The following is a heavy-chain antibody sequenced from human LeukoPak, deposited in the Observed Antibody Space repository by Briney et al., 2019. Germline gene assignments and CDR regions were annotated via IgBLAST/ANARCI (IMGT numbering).Heavy chain of an antibody. J-gene: IGHJ4*02. CDR3: AREETLFLFDY. Sequence: SETLSLTCAVSGYSISSGYYWGWIRQPPGKGLEWIGSIYHSGSTYYNPSLKSRVTISVDTSKNQFSLKLSSVTAADTAVYYCAREETLFLFDYWGQGTLVTVSS. D-gene: IGHD2-15*01. V-gene: IGHV4-38-2*02. CDR2: IYHSGST. CDR1: GYSISSGYY.